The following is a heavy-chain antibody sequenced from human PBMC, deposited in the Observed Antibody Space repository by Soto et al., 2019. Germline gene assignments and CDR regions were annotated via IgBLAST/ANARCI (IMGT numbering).Heavy chain of an antibody. J-gene: IGHJ4*02. D-gene: IGHD6-25*01. CDR3: ARESIAAAIFMVPPDF. Sequence: VGSLRLSCASSLFTFSSYVMHLVLQTPVKGLEWVAHISYDGNNKYYADSVKGRFTISRDNSKNTLDLQMNSLRAEDTAVYYCARESIAAAIFMVPPDFWGQGTQVTVSS. CDR2: ISYDGNNK. V-gene: IGHV3-30-3*01. CDR1: LFTFSSYV.